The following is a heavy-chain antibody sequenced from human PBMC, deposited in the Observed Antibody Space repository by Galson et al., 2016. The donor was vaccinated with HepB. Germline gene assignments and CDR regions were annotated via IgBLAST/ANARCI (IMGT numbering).Heavy chain of an antibody. D-gene: IGHD2-2*01. CDR2: MYHSGPP. V-gene: IGHV4-59*03. J-gene: IGHJ4*02. CDR3: AGSSPSGDF. Sequence: SETLSLTCTVSGDSIKNYYWTWIRQPPGKGLEWIGYMYHSGPPTYSPSLRSRVAMSVDTSENQFALKLTSVTAADTAMYYCAGSSPSGDFWVQGTLVTGSS. CDR1: GDSIKNYY.